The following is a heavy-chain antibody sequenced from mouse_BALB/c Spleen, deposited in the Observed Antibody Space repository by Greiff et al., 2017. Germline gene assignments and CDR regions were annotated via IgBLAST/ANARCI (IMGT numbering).Heavy chain of an antibody. CDR3: TRFHYGSSWYFDV. CDR2: IDPSDSYT. Sequence: VQLQQSGAELVKPGASVKMSCKASGYTFTSYWMHWVKQRPGQGLEWIGVIDPSDSYTSYNQKFKGKATLTVDTSSSTAYMQLSSLTSEDSAVYYCTRFHYGSSWYFDVWGAGTTVTVSS. CDR1: GYTFTSYW. D-gene: IGHD1-1*01. J-gene: IGHJ1*01. V-gene: IGHV1S127*01.